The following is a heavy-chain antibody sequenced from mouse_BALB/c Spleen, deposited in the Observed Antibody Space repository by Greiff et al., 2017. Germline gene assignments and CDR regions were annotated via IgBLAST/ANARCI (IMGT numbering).Heavy chain of an antibody. V-gene: IGHV5-4*02. CDR1: GFTFSDYY. Sequence: EVQLVESGGGLVKPGGSLKLSCAASGFTFSDYYMYWVRQTPEKRLAWVATISDGGSYTYYPDSVKGGFTISRDNAKNNLCLQMSSLKSEGTAMYYSARDGRVTRGAFAYWGQGTLVTVSA. D-gene: IGHD2-2*01. CDR2: ISDGGSYT. CDR3: ARDGRVTRGAFAY. J-gene: IGHJ3*01.